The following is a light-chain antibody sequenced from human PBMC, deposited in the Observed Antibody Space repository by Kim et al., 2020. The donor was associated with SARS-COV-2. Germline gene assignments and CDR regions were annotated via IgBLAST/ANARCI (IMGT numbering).Light chain of an antibody. Sequence: SASVGDRVTITCRASQSISNYLNWYQQKPGRAPNLLIYAASKLQSGVSSRFSGSGSGTDFTLTITSLQPEDFATYYCQQSHSTLYTFGQGTKLDI. CDR3: QQSHSTLYT. J-gene: IGKJ2*01. CDR1: QSISNY. V-gene: IGKV1-39*01. CDR2: AAS.